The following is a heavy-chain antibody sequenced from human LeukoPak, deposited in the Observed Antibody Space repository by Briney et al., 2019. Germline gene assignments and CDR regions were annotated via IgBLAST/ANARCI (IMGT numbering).Heavy chain of an antibody. CDR2: INHSGST. D-gene: IGHD3-10*01. CDR1: GGSFSGYY. CDR3: ARDHGSSRYYYYYMDV. Sequence: PSETLSLTCAVYGGSFSGYYWSWIRQPPGKGLEWIGEINHSGSTNYNPSLKSRVTISVDTSKNQFSLKLSSVTAADTAVYYCARDHGSSRYYYYYMDVWGQGTTVTVSS. J-gene: IGHJ6*03. V-gene: IGHV4-34*01.